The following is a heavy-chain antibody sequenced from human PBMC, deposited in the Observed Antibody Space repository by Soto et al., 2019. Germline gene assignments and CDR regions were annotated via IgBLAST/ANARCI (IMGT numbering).Heavy chain of an antibody. Sequence: PGGSLRLSCAASGFTFSSYAMSWVRQAPGKGLEWVSAISGSGGSTYYADSVKGRFTISRDNSKNTLYLQMNSLRAEDTAVYYCAKDLWDIVVVPAAVGRNQPFDYWGQGTLVTVSS. CDR3: AKDLWDIVVVPAAVGRNQPFDY. CDR1: GFTFSSYA. V-gene: IGHV3-23*01. CDR2: ISGSGGST. J-gene: IGHJ4*02. D-gene: IGHD2-2*01.